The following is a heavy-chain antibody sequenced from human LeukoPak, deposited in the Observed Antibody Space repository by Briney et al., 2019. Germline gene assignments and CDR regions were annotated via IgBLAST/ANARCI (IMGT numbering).Heavy chain of an antibody. Sequence: PGGSLRLSCAASGFTFSSYAMSWVRQAPGKGLEGVSAISGSGGSTYCADSVKGRFTISRDNSKNTLYLQMNSLRAEDTAVYYCAKYSGSLPLGDYWGQGTLVTVSS. V-gene: IGHV3-23*01. J-gene: IGHJ4*02. CDR3: AKYSGSLPLGDY. CDR2: ISGSGGST. D-gene: IGHD1-26*01. CDR1: GFTFSSYA.